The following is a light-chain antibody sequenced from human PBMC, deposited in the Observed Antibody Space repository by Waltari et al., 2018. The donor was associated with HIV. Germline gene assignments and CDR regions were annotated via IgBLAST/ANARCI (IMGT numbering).Light chain of an antibody. CDR3: STCDYSHSVVV. CDR1: STNHGTYA. V-gene: IGLV1-36*01. Sequence: QSALTQEVSVSGTVGQKVTLSCTGNSTNHGTYAVVWYHQISHGAHTTVMFGDYLPSGRPGRVSGSKSGTTASLTMSGRQPEGDADYYCSTCDYSHSVVVFGRGTKLTVL. CDR2: GDY. J-gene: IGLJ2*01.